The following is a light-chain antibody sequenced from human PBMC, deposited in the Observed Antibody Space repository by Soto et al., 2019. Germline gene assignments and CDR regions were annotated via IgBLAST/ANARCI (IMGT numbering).Light chain of an antibody. CDR1: SSNVGTYDL. Sequence: QSALTQPASVSASPGQSITISCTGTSSNVGTYDLVSWYQHHPDKAPKLIIYEGTKRPSGSSSRFSGSKSGNTASLTISGRQAEDDADYYCCSFAVGAAVVFGGGTKLTVL. V-gene: IGLV2-23*01. J-gene: IGLJ2*01. CDR3: CSFAVGAAVV. CDR2: EGT.